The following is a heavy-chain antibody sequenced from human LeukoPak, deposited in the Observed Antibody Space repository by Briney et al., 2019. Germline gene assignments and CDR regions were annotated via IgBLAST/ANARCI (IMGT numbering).Heavy chain of an antibody. D-gene: IGHD5-12*01. V-gene: IGHV1-8*01. Sequence: ASVKVSCKTSGYNFTRYDINWVRQATGQGLEWSGGMNPNSGNTGYAQKFQGRVTITTDESTSTAYMELSSLRSEDTAVYYCARGYSGYDGGSFDSWGQGTLVTVSS. CDR3: ARGYSGYDGGSFDS. J-gene: IGHJ4*02. CDR2: MNPNSGNT. CDR1: GYNFTRYD.